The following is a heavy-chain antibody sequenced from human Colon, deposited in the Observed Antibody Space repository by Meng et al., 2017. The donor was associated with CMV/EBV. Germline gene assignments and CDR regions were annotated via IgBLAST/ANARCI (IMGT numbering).Heavy chain of an antibody. V-gene: IGHV3-74*01. D-gene: IGHD6-19*01. CDR1: GFTFSKSW. CDR2: YTDGGRT. Sequence: EVQVVESGGGVVQPGGSLRLSCVVSGFTFSKSWMHWVRQAPGKGLEWVSYTDGGRTGYADSVERRFTISRDNAENTLYLQMNSLRADDTAVYYCAADILSVGGTFDFWGQGALVTVSS. J-gene: IGHJ4*02. CDR3: AADILSVGGTFDF.